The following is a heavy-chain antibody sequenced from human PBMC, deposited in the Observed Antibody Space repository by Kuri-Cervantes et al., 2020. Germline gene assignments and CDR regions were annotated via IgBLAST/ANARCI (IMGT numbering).Heavy chain of an antibody. CDR1: GFTFDDYD. D-gene: IGHD3-3*01. V-gene: IGHV3-9*01. CDR3: AKDRGITYGMDD. J-gene: IGHJ6*02. Sequence: SLKISCAASGFTFDDYDMHWVRQAPGKGLEWVSGISWNSGSIGYADSVKGRFTISRDNAKNSLYLQMNSLRAEDTALYYCAKDRGITYGMDDWGQGTTVTVSS. CDR2: ISWNSGSI.